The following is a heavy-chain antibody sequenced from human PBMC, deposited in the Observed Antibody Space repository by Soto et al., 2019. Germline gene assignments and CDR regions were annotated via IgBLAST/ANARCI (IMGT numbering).Heavy chain of an antibody. V-gene: IGHV2-5*02. J-gene: IGHJ4*02. D-gene: IGHD5-18*01. Sequence: QITLKESGPTLVKPTQTLTLTCTFSGFSLSTSGVGVGWIRQPPGKALEWLALIYWDDDKRYSPSLKSRLTITKHTSKNQGVLTMTNMHPVDTATYYCAHAVNGGYSYGSAFDYWGQGTLGTVSS. CDR1: GFSLSTSGVG. CDR3: AHAVNGGYSYGSAFDY. CDR2: IYWDDDK.